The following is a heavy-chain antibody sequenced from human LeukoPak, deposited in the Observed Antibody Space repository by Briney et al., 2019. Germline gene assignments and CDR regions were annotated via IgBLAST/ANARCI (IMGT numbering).Heavy chain of an antibody. V-gene: IGHV1-24*01. D-gene: IGHD3-22*01. CDR2: FDPEDGET. CDR3: ARAPVTYYYDNHLGYFDY. Sequence: ASVKVSCKVSGYTLTELSMHWVRQAPGKGLEWMGGFDPEDGETIYAQKFQGRVTMTEDTSTDTAYMELSSLRSEDTAVYYCARAPVTYYYDNHLGYFDYWGQGTLVTVSS. CDR1: GYTLTELS. J-gene: IGHJ4*02.